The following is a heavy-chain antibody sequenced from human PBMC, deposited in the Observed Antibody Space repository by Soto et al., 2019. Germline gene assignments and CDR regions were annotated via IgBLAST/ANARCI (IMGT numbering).Heavy chain of an antibody. CDR3: ATAGSSGYYLKT. Sequence: QVQLQESGPGLVKSSQTLSLTCTVSGGSVSSGGYYLSWIRQLPGEGLQWIGYIHNSGSTSYNPSLKNRVTMSLGTSQNQFSLKLTSVTAADTAVYYCATAGSSGYYLKTWGQVPLVTVSS. CDR2: IHNSGST. CDR1: GGSVSSGGYY. V-gene: IGHV4-31*03. D-gene: IGHD3-22*01. J-gene: IGHJ4*02.